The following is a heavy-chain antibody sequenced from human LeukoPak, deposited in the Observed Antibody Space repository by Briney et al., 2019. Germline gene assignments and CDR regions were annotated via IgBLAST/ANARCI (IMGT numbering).Heavy chain of an antibody. CDR3: ARALRILTGYYGSARSDAFDI. CDR2: IYYSGST. J-gene: IGHJ3*02. V-gene: IGHV4-59*01. D-gene: IGHD3-9*01. Sequence: PSETLSLTCTVSGGSISSYYWSWIRQPPGKGLEWIGYIYYSGSTNYNPSLKSRVTISVDTSKNQFSLKLSSVTAADTAVYYCARALRILTGYYGSARSDAFDIWGQGTKVTVSS. CDR1: GGSISSYY.